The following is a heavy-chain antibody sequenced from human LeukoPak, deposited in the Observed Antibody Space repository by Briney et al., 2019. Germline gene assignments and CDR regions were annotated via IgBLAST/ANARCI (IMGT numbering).Heavy chain of an antibody. CDR2: ISYDGSNK. CDR3: ARDHYYGSGSLDY. J-gene: IGHJ4*02. V-gene: IGHV3-30*03. D-gene: IGHD3-10*01. CDR1: GFTFSSSG. Sequence: PGGSLRLSCAASGFTFSSSGMHWVRQAPGKGLEWVAVISYDGSNKYYADSVKGRFTISRDNSKNTLYLQMNSLRAEDTAVYYCARDHYYGSGSLDYWGQGTLVTVSS.